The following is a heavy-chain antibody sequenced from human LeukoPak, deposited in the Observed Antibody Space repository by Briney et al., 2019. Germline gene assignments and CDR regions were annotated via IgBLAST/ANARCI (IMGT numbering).Heavy chain of an antibody. CDR3: ARVIAAAGTCQRFDP. V-gene: IGHV4-38-2*01. D-gene: IGHD6-13*01. CDR2: IYHSGST. CDR1: GGSFSGYY. Sequence: SETLSLTCAVYGGSFSGYYWGWIRQPPGKGLEWIGSIYHSGSTYYNPSLKSRVTISVDTSKNQFSLKLSSVTAADTAVYYCARVIAAAGTCQRFDPWGQGTLVTVSS. J-gene: IGHJ5*02.